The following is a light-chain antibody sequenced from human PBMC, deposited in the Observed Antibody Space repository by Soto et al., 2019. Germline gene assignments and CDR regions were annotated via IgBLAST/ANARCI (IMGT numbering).Light chain of an antibody. CDR1: QSVSSTY. V-gene: IGKV3-20*01. Sequence: EIGLTQSPGTLSLSPGERATLSCRASQSVSSTYLAWYQQKPGQAPRLLIFGASSRASGIPDRFSGSGSGTDFTLTISRVEPEDFAVYYCQHYGSSSWTFGQGTRVDI. J-gene: IGKJ1*01. CDR2: GAS. CDR3: QHYGSSSWT.